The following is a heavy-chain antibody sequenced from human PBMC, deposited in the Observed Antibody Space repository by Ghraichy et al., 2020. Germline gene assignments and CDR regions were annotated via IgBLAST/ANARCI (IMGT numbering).Heavy chain of an antibody. CDR1: GFTFSSYS. CDR3: ARAAWFGELFSYYMDV. Sequence: GGSLRLSCAASGFTFSSYSMNWVRQAPGKGLEWVSSISSSSSYIYYADSVKGRFTISRDNAKNSLYLQMNSLRAEDTAVYYCARAAWFGELFSYYMDVWGKGTTVTVSS. CDR2: ISSSSSYI. J-gene: IGHJ6*03. V-gene: IGHV3-21*01. D-gene: IGHD3-10*01.